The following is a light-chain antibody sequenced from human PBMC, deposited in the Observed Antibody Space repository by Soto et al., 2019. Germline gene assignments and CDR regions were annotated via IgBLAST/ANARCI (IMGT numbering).Light chain of an antibody. J-gene: IGKJ1*01. CDR1: QSVSSNY. Sequence: ESVFTQSPCTLSLSPGERATLSCRASQSVSSNYLAWYQQKPGQAPRLLIYGASTRASGIPDRFSGSGSGTDFTLTISRLEPEDFAVYYCQQYGSSGTFGQGTKVDIK. CDR2: GAS. CDR3: QQYGSSGT. V-gene: IGKV3-20*01.